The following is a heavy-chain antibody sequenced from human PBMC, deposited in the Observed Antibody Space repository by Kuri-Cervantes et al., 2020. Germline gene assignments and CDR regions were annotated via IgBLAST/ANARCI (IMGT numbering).Heavy chain of an antibody. V-gene: IGHV3-23*01. CDR3: ARDNSYNWNYVGWFDP. D-gene: IGHD1-7*01. J-gene: IGHJ5*02. CDR1: GFTFSSYA. CDR2: ISDSGDVT. Sequence: GESLKISCAASGFTFSSYAMTWVRQAPGKGLEWGSDISDSGDVTHYADSVKGRFTISRDNSKNTLYLQMNSLRAEDTAVYYCARDNSYNWNYVGWFDPWGQGTLVTVSS.